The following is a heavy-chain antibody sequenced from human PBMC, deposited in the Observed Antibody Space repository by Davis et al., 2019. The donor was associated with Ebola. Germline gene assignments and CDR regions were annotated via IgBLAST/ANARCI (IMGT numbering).Heavy chain of an antibody. CDR2: IKSKTDGGTT. J-gene: IGHJ4*02. V-gene: IGHV3-15*07. D-gene: IGHD3-9*01. CDR1: GFTFSNAW. CDR3: TTGELRYFDWLSEVFNY. Sequence: GESLKISCAASGFTFSNAWMNWVRQAPGKGLEWVGRIKSKTDGGTTDYAAPVKGRFTISRDDSKNTLYLQMNSLKTEDTAVYYCTTGELRYFDWLSEVFNYWGQGTLVTVSS.